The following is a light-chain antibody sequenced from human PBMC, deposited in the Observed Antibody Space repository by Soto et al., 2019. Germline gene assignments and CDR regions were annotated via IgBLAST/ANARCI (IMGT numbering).Light chain of an antibody. J-gene: IGLJ3*02. Sequence: QTVVTQEPSFSVSPGGTVTLTCGLSSGSVSTNYHPSWYQQTPGQAPRTLIYSTNTRSSGVPDRFSGSILGNKAALTITGAQADDESDYYCVLYMGSGNGVFGGGTKLTVL. CDR3: VLYMGSGNGV. CDR1: SGSVSTNYH. CDR2: STN. V-gene: IGLV8-61*01.